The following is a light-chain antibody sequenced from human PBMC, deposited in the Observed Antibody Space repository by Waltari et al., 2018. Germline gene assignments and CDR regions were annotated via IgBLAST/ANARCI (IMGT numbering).Light chain of an antibody. V-gene: IGKV3-20*01. CDR3: QHYVRLPVT. CDR2: DAS. Sequence: EIVLTQSPGTLSLSPGERATLSCRASQSLTRYLAWYQHKPGQAPRLLIYDASTRSPGIANRFSGSGFGTDFTLTISRLEPEDSAVYYCQHYVRLPVTFGQGTKVEIK. CDR1: QSLTRY. J-gene: IGKJ1*01.